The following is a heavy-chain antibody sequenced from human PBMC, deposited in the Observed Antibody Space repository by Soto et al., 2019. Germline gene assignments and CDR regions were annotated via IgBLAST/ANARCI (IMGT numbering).Heavy chain of an antibody. CDR2: ISYDGSNK. CDR1: GFTFSSYG. J-gene: IGHJ4*02. D-gene: IGHD3-22*01. V-gene: IGHV3-30*18. CDR3: AKSDSSGYYYLDY. Sequence: QVQLVESGGGVVQPGRSLRLSCAASGFTFSSYGMHWVRQAPGKGLEWVAVISYDGSNKYYADSVKGRFTISRDNSQNTLYLQMNSLRAEDTAVYYCAKSDSSGYYYLDYWGQGTLVTVSS.